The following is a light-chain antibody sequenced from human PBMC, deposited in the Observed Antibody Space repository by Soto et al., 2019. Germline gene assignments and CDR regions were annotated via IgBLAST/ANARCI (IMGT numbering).Light chain of an antibody. CDR2: AAS. J-gene: IGKJ4*01. CDR1: QSVSSSF. CDR3: QQEGSSPGALT. V-gene: IGKV3-20*01. Sequence: EIVLTQSPGTLSLSPGERTTLSCRASQSVSSSFLAWYQQKPGQAPRLLIYAASSRATGIPDRCSGSGSGPAFTLNIGRLAPEDFAVYYCQQEGSSPGALTFGGGTKVEIK.